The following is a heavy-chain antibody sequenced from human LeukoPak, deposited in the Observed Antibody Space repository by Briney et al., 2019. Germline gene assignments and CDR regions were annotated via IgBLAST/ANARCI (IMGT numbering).Heavy chain of an antibody. V-gene: IGHV3-64D*06. Sequence: PGGSLRLSCSASGFTFSSYAMHWVRQAPGKGLEYVSAISSNGGSTYYADSVKGRFTISRDNSKNTLYLQMNSLRAEDTAVYYCVKDCSLRDHDSSGYPLFDAFDIWGQGTMVTVSS. D-gene: IGHD3-22*01. J-gene: IGHJ3*02. CDR1: GFTFSSYA. CDR2: ISSNGGST. CDR3: VKDCSLRDHDSSGYPLFDAFDI.